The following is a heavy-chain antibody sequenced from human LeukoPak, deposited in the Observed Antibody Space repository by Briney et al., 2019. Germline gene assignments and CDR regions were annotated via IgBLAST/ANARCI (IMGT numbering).Heavy chain of an antibody. CDR3: AREQLVRGVIIDYYYGMDV. Sequence: PSQTLSLTCTVSGGSISSGGYYWSWIRQHPGKGLEWIGYIYNSGSTYYNPSLKSRVTISVDTSKNQFSLKLSSVTAADTAVYYCAREQLVRGVIIDYYYGMDVWGQGTTVTVSS. CDR2: IYNSGST. V-gene: IGHV4-31*03. CDR1: GGSISSGGYY. J-gene: IGHJ6*02. D-gene: IGHD3-10*01.